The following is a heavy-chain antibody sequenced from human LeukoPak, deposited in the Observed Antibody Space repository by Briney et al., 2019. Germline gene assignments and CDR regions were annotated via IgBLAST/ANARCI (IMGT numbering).Heavy chain of an antibody. D-gene: IGHD3-16*02. CDR1: GFTFSSYA. V-gene: IGHV3-30-3*01. CDR2: ISYDGSNK. CDR3: AREITFGGVIVSYYFDY. J-gene: IGHJ4*02. Sequence: PGRSLRLSCAASGFTFSSYAMHWVRQAPGKGLEWVAVISYDGSNKYYADSVKGRFTISRDNSKNTLYLQMNSLRAEHTAVYYCAREITFGGVIVSYYFDYWGQGTLVTVSS.